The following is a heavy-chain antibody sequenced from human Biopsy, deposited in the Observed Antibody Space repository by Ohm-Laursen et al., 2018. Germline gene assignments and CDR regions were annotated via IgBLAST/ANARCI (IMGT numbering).Heavy chain of an antibody. CDR2: IYYSGST. CDR3: ARHSSMTTVIFVN. D-gene: IGHD4-17*01. Sequence: SDTLSLTCTVSGCSISSSNYYWGWNRQPPGKGLQWIGSIYYSGSTYYNPSLKSRVTISVDTSKNQFSLKLSSVAAPDTAVYYCARHSSMTTVIFVNWGQGTLVTVSS. V-gene: IGHV4-39*01. CDR1: GCSISSSNYY. J-gene: IGHJ4*02.